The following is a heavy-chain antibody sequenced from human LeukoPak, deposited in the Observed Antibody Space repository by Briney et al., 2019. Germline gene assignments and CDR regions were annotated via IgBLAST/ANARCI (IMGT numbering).Heavy chain of an antibody. Sequence: GGSMRLSCAASGFTVSSNYMSWVRQAPGKGLEWVSVIYSGGSTYYSDSVKGRFTISRDNSKNTLYLQMNSLRAEDTDVYYCARVGTTSPYGGYASYYYGMDVWGQGTTVTVSS. D-gene: IGHD4-17*01. CDR2: IYSGGST. CDR1: GFTVSSNY. V-gene: IGHV3-53*01. CDR3: ARVGTTSPYGGYASYYYGMDV. J-gene: IGHJ6*02.